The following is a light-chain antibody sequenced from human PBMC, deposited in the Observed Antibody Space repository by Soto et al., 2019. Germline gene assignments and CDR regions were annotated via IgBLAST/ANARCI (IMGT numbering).Light chain of an antibody. CDR1: QSVGNS. Sequence: EILLTQSPSTLSLSPGERATLSCRASQSVGNSLAWYQMKPGQPPRLLICETYSGATGTPARFRGSGSGTDFTLTISSLQSEVFAVYICLQYNYWRPYSFGQGTNVEIK. V-gene: IGKV3-15*01. CDR2: ETY. J-gene: IGKJ2*03. CDR3: LQYNYWRPYS.